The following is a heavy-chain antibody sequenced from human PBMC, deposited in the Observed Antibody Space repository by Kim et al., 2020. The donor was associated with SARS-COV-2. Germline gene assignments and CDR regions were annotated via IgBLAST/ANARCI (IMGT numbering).Heavy chain of an antibody. V-gene: IGHV3-30*18. Sequence: GGSLRLSCAASGVTFNDYGMHWVRQAPGKGLEWVAAISYDGGNKYYSASVKGRFTISRENFKSMLYLQMNSLRTEDTALYYCAKDFWVRAGSYLGNARDYSMDVWRQGTTVTVSS. D-gene: IGHD1-26*01. J-gene: IGHJ6*02. CDR1: GVTFNDYG. CDR3: AKDFWVRAGSYLGNARDYSMDV. CDR2: ISYDGGNK.